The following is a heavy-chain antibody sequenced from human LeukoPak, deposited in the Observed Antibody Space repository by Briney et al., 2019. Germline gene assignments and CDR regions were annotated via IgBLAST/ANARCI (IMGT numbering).Heavy chain of an antibody. J-gene: IGHJ5*02. CDR2: IYYSGST. V-gene: IGHV4-59*08. D-gene: IGHD2-8*01. CDR1: GGSISGYY. Sequence: SETLSLTCTVSGGSISGYYWSWIRQPPGKGLEWIGYIYYSGSTNYKPPLKSRVTISVDTSKNQFSLKLSSVTVADTAVYYCARGCTYNSFYPRGQGTPFTVSP. CDR3: ARGCTYNSFYP.